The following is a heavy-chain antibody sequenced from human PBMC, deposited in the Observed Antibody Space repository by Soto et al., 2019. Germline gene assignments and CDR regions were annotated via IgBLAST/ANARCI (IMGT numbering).Heavy chain of an antibody. CDR3: AKEPYSSSWTRYYFDY. CDR2: ISGSGGST. Sequence: GGSLRLSCAASGVSFSSYAMSWVRQAPGKGLEWVSAISGSGGSTYYADSVKGRFTISRDNSKNTLYLQMNSLRAEDTAVYYCAKEPYSSSWTRYYFDYWGQGTLVTVSS. CDR1: GVSFSSYA. V-gene: IGHV3-23*01. J-gene: IGHJ4*02. D-gene: IGHD6-13*01.